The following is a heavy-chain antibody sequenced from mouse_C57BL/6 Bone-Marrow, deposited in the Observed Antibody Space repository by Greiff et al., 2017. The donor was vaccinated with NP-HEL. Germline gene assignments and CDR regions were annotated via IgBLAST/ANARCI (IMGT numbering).Heavy chain of an antibody. CDR1: GFTFSSYA. Sequence: VQLQQSGGGLVKPGGSLKLSCAASGFTFSSYAMSWVRQTPEKRLEWVATISDGGSYTYYPDNVKGRFTISRDNAKNNLYLQMSHLKSEDTAMYYCARDQIFITTVVFDYWGQGTTLTVSS. CDR3: ARDQIFITTVVFDY. V-gene: IGHV5-4*01. J-gene: IGHJ2*01. CDR2: ISDGGSYT. D-gene: IGHD1-1*01.